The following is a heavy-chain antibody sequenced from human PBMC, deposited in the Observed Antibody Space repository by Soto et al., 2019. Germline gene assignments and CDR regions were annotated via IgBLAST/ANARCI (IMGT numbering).Heavy chain of an antibody. CDR1: GGTFRSYA. CDR3: AGWYSSGWYESMDV. Sequence: GASGKVSCKASGGTFRSYAISWVRQAPGQGLEWMGGIIPIFGTANYAQKFQGRVTITADESTSTAYMELSSLRSEDTAVYYCAGWYSSGWYESMDVWGQGTTVTVSS. D-gene: IGHD6-19*01. V-gene: IGHV1-69*13. CDR2: IIPIFGTA. J-gene: IGHJ6*02.